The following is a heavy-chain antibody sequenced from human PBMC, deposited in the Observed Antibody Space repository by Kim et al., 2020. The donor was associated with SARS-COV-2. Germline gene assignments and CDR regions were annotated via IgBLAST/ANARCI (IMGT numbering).Heavy chain of an antibody. CDR1: GGSISSYY. Sequence: SETLSLTCTVSGGSISSYYWSWIRQTPGKGLEWIGYIYYSGTTNYNPSLKSRVTISVDTSKNQFSLKLSSVTAADTAVYYCAREREGYTSGWYCYYWGQG. J-gene: IGHJ4*02. CDR2: IYYSGTT. D-gene: IGHD6-19*01. CDR3: AREREGYTSGWYCYY. V-gene: IGHV4-59*01.